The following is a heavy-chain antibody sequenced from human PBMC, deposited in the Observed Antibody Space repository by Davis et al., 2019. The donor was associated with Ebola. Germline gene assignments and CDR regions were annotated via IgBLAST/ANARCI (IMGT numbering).Heavy chain of an antibody. CDR1: GGSISSSNW. J-gene: IGHJ3*02. V-gene: IGHV4-4*02. CDR3: ARDGQWPVPGAFDI. CDR2: IYHSGST. Sequence: MPGGSLRLSCAVSGGSISSSNWWSWVRQPPGKGLEWIGEIYHSGSTNYNPSLKSRVTISVDKSKNQFSLKLSSVTAADTAVYYCARDGQWPVPGAFDIWGQGTMVTVSS. D-gene: IGHD2-8*01.